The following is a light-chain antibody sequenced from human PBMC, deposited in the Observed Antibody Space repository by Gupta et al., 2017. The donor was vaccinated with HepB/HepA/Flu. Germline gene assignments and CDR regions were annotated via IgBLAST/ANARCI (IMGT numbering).Light chain of an antibody. V-gene: IGKV3-11*01. CDR2: DAS. CDR1: QSVSSY. CDR3: QQRSNCPRIT. Sequence: EIVLTQSPATLSLSPGERATLSCRASQSVSSYLAWYQQKPGQAPRLLIYDASNRATGIPARFSGSGSGTDXTLTISXREQEDFAVYYCQQRSNCPRITFGXGTRLEIK. J-gene: IGKJ5*01.